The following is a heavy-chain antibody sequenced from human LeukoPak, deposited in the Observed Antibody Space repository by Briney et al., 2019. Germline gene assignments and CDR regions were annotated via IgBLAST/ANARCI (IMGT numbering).Heavy chain of an antibody. D-gene: IGHD3-3*01. CDR3: ASGLRFLEWLHPIDY. Sequence: GGSLRLSCAASGFTVSGSYMNWVRQAPGKGLEWVSLIYSGGTTYYADSVKGRFTISRDNSKNTLYLQMNSLRAEDTAVYYCASGLRFLEWLHPIDYWGQGTLVTVSS. V-gene: IGHV3-53*01. J-gene: IGHJ4*02. CDR2: IYSGGTT. CDR1: GFTVSGSY.